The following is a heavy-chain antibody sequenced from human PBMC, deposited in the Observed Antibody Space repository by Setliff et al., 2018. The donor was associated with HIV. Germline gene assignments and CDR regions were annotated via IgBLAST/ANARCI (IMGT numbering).Heavy chain of an antibody. CDR1: GFSLSTSGMC. V-gene: IGHV2-70*12. J-gene: IGHJ5*02. CDR3: AQLLLPLGAYNYET. D-gene: IGHD1-1*01. Sequence: ESGPTLVNPTQTLTLTCTFSGFSLSTSGMCVHWIRQPPGKALEWLARIDWDDDKYYSTSLKTRLTISRDTSKNQVVLTMTNVDPVDTATYYCAQLLLPLGAYNYETWGQGMLVTVSS. CDR2: IDWDDDK.